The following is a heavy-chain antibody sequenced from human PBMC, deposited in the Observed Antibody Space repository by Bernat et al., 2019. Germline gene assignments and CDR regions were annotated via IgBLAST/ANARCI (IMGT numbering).Heavy chain of an antibody. CDR2: FKIGGSST. J-gene: IGHJ4*02. CDR1: GFMISSYA. V-gene: IGHV3-74*02. Sequence: EVHLLESGGGLVQPGGSLRVSCGASGFMISSYAMSWVRQAPGKGLVWVSRFKIGGSSTTYADSVRGRFTISRDNAKNTLDLQMNSLRVDDTAIYYCARAKAGEYAPDVWGQGTQVAVSS. CDR3: ARAKAGEYAPDV. D-gene: IGHD4-17*01.